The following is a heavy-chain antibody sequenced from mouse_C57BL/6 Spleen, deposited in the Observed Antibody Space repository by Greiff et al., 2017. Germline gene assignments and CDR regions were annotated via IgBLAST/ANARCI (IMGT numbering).Heavy chain of an antibody. Sequence: QVQLQQSGAELVKPGASVKLSCKASGYTFTSYWMHWVKQRPGQGLEWIGMIHPNSGSTNYNEKFKSKATLTVDKSSSTAYMQLSSLTSEDSAGYYCARSNYGNSDYWGQGTTLTVSS. CDR3: ARSNYGNSDY. J-gene: IGHJ2*01. CDR1: GYTFTSYW. V-gene: IGHV1-64*01. CDR2: IHPNSGST. D-gene: IGHD2-1*01.